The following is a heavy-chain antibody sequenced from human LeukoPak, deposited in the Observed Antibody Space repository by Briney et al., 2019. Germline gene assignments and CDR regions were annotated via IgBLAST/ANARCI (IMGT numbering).Heavy chain of an antibody. D-gene: IGHD3-16*01. CDR3: AVGGGLGVDY. CDR1: GGSISSYY. CDR2: IYYSGST. J-gene: IGHJ4*02. V-gene: IGHV4-59*01. Sequence: KPSETLSLTCTVSGGSISSYYWSWIRQPPGKGLEWIGYIYYSGSTNYNPSLKSRVTISVDTSKNQFSLKLSSVTAADTAVYYCAVGGGLGVDYWGQGTLVTVSS.